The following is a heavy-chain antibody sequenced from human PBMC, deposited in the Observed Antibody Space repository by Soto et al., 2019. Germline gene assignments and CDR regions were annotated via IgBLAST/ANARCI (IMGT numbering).Heavy chain of an antibody. J-gene: IGHJ4*02. CDR2: INPSVGST. CDR3: ARDGRSPSIAARPLYFDY. D-gene: IGHD6-6*01. V-gene: IGHV1-46*03. CDR1: GYTFTNYH. Sequence: ASVKVSCKASGYTFTNYHMHWVRQAPGQGLEWMGTINPSVGSTNYAQNFQGRVTMTRDTSTSTVYMELSSLRSDDTAVYYFARDGRSPSIAARPLYFDYWGQGTLVTVSS.